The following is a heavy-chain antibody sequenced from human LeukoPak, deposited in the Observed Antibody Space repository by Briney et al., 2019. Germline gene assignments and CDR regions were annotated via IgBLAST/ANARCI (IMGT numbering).Heavy chain of an antibody. CDR1: GGSISSSSYY. J-gene: IGHJ6*03. CDR3: ARDQGFSYYYYYMDV. CDR2: IYYSGST. V-gene: IGHV4-39*07. D-gene: IGHD3-3*01. Sequence: SETLSLTCTVSGGSISSSSYYWGWIRQPPGKGLEWIGSIYYSGSTYYNPSLKSRVTISVDTSKSQFSLKLSSVTAADTAVYYCARDQGFSYYYYYMDVWGKGTTVTVSS.